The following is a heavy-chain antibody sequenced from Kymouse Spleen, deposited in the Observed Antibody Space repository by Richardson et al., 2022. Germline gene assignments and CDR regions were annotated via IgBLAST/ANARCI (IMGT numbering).Heavy chain of an antibody. Sequence: QLQLQESGPGLVKPSETLSLTCTVSGGSISSSSYYWGWIRQPPGKGLEWIGSIYYSGSTYYNPSLKSRVTISVDTSKNQFSLKLSSVTAADTAVYYCARRITGTNWFDPWGQGTLVTVSS. J-gene: IGHJ5*02. CDR3: ARRITGTNWFDP. CDR2: IYYSGST. CDR1: GGSISSSSYY. V-gene: IGHV4-39*01. D-gene: IGHD1-7*01.